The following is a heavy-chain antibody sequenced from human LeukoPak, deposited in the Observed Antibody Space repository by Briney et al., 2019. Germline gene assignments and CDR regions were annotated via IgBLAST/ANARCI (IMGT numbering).Heavy chain of an antibody. Sequence: PSETLSLTCTVSGASIYTSSSYWGRIRQPPGKGLEWIASVYYTGSTYYSPSLKSRATISVDTSKNQFSLELNSVTAADTAVYYCTTSRTNDCSSPSCYTDYWGQGTLVTVSS. J-gene: IGHJ4*02. CDR3: TTSRTNDCSSPSCYTDY. CDR2: VYYTGST. D-gene: IGHD2-2*02. CDR1: GASIYTSSSY. V-gene: IGHV4-39*01.